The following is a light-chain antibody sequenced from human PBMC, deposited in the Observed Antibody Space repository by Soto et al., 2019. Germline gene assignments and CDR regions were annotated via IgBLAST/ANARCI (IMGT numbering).Light chain of an antibody. CDR1: QSVSSNY. V-gene: IGKV3-11*01. CDR3: QQRTDRPPWT. CDR2: DAS. Sequence: EIVLTQSPGTLSLSPGERATLSCRASQSVSSNYLAWYQQKPGQAPRLLIFDASKRATGIPARSRGSGSGTDFTLSISSLEPEDFAVYYCQQRTDRPPWTFGQGTKVEIK. J-gene: IGKJ1*01.